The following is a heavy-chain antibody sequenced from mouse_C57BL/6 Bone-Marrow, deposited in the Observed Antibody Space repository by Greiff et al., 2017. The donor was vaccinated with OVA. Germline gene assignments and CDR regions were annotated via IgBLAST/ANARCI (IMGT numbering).Heavy chain of an antibody. CDR1: GFNIKDYY. J-gene: IGHJ1*03. Sequence: VQLQQSGAELVRPGASVKLSCTASGFNIKDYYMHWVKQRPEQGLEWIGRIGPEDGDTEYAPKFKGKATMTADTSSNTAYLQLSSLTSEDTAVYYCTTIYYGNHWYFDVWGTGTTVTVSS. V-gene: IGHV14-1*01. CDR3: TTIYYGNHWYFDV. D-gene: IGHD2-1*01. CDR2: IGPEDGDT.